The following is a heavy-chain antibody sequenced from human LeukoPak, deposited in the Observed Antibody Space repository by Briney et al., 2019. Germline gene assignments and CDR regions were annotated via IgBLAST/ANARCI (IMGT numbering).Heavy chain of an antibody. CDR1: GFTFSSYS. J-gene: IGHJ4*02. D-gene: IGHD3-3*01. CDR2: ISSSSSTI. V-gene: IGHV3-48*01. CDR3: ARGTPFFVGVLPYYFDY. Sequence: GGSLRLSCAASGFTFSSYSMNWVRQAPGKGLEWVSYISSSSSTIYYADSVKGRFTISRDNAKNSLYLQMNSLRAEDTAVYYCARGTPFFVGVLPYYFDYWGQGTLVTVSS.